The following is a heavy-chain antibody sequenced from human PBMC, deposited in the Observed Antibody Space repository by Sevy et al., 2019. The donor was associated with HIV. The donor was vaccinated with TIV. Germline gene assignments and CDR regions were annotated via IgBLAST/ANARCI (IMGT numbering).Heavy chain of an antibody. J-gene: IGHJ4*02. CDR2: IFYSGST. Sequence: SETLSLTCTVSGGSISSGDYYWSWIRQPPGKGLEWIGYIFYSGSTYFNPSLKRRVSISLDTSRSQLSLGLSSVTAADTAVFYCARQRASSGYFYFDSWGQGTLVTVSS. CDR1: GGSISSGDYY. CDR3: ARQRASSGYFYFDS. V-gene: IGHV4-30-4*01. D-gene: IGHD3-22*01.